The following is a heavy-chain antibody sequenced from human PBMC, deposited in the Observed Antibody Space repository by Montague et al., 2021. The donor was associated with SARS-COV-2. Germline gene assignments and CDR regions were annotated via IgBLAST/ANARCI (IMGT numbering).Heavy chain of an antibody. CDR2: ISPSSNFI. V-gene: IGHV3-21*01. D-gene: IGHD2-15*01. CDR3: ARDLGSSNSDY. Sequence: SLRLSCAASAFTLSSYTMNWVRQAPGRGLEWVSSISPSSNFIYYADSVKGRFTISRDNAKNSLYLQMNSLRADDTAVYFCARDLGSSNSDYWGQGTLVTVSS. CDR1: AFTLSSYT. J-gene: IGHJ4*02.